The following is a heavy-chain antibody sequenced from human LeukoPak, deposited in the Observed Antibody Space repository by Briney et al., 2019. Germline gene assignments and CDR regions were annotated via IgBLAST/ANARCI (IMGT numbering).Heavy chain of an antibody. CDR2: ISSSGNTI. CDR1: GFTFSAYE. D-gene: IGHD6-13*01. CDR3: AQVTSSGTLGMDV. V-gene: IGHV3-48*03. J-gene: IGHJ6*02. Sequence: SGGSLRLSCADSGFTFSAYEMNWVRQAPGRGLEWVSYISSSGNTIYHADSVKGRFTISRDNAKHSLYLQMNSLRAEDTAVYYCAQVTSSGTLGMDVWGQGTTVTVSS.